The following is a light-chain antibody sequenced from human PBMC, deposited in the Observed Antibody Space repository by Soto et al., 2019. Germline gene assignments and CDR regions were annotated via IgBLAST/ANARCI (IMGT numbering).Light chain of an antibody. CDR3: QHYNNWTWT. Sequence: EIVLTHSPGTLSFSPLQRATLSCRASHSVSSYVAWYQHKPRHAPRLLMYGASTAASGIPGRFSGSGSGTVFTLTISSLHSVDFAVYCCQHYNNWTWTFGQGTKVDIK. J-gene: IGKJ1*01. V-gene: IGKV3-15*01. CDR1: HSVSSY. CDR2: GAS.